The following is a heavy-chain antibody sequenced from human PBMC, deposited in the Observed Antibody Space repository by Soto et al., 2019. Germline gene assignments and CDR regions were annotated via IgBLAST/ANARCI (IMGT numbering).Heavy chain of an antibody. CDR2: IYYSGST. D-gene: IGHD3-22*01. Sequence: QVQLQESGPGLVKPSETLSLTCSVSGASISSYYWSWIRQPPGKGLEWLAYIYYSGSTSYNPSLKSRVSISLDTYMNQFSLKLSSVTAADTAVYYCARTYDDSGPNSGGYGFDIWGQGTMVTVSS. CDR3: ARTYDDSGPNSGGYGFDI. CDR1: GASISSYY. J-gene: IGHJ3*02. V-gene: IGHV4-59*01.